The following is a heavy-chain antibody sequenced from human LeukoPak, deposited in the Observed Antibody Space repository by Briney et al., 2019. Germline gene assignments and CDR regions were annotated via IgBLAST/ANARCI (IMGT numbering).Heavy chain of an antibody. CDR2: ISSGGTTI. Sequence: PGGSLRLSCAASGFTFSSYELYWVRQAPGKGLEWVSYISSGGTTIKYADSVKGQFTISRDDAKKSLYLQMNSLRAEDTAIYYCGAGRQFVGAFDIWGQRTLVTVSS. J-gene: IGHJ3*02. D-gene: IGHD3-10*01. CDR3: GAGRQFVGAFDI. CDR1: GFTFSSYE. V-gene: IGHV3-48*03.